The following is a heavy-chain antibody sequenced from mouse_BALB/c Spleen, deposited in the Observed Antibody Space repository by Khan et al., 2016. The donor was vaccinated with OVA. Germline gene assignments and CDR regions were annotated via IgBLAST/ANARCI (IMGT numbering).Heavy chain of an antibody. CDR1: GFTFSSYA. J-gene: IGHJ2*01. CDR2: ISSGGSYT. CDR3: ARTPGYYGSNYFDY. Sequence: EVQLQESGGALVKPGGSLKLSCAASGFTFSSYALSWVRQTPEKRLEWVATISSGGSYTYYPGSVKGRFTISRDNARNTLYLQMSSLRSEDTAMYYCARTPGYYGSNYFDYWGQGSTLIVSS. V-gene: IGHV5-9-3*01. D-gene: IGHD1-1*01.